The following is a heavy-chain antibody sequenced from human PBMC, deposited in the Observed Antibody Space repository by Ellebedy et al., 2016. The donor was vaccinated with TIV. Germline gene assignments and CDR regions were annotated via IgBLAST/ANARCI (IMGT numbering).Heavy chain of an antibody. CDR3: AVPNKDY. CDR1: GFTFSDHY. Sequence: GESLKISXAASGFTFSDHYMDWVRQAPGKGLEWVGRTRNKANSYTTEYAASVEGRFTISRDDSKNSLYLQMNSLKTEDTAVYYCAVPNKDYWGQGTLVTVSS. V-gene: IGHV3-72*01. D-gene: IGHD1/OR15-1a*01. CDR2: TRNKANSYTT. J-gene: IGHJ4*02.